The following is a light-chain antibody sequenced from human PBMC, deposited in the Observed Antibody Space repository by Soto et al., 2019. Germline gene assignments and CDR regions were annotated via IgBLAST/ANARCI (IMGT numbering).Light chain of an antibody. CDR1: QSVSSF. CDR3: QQYGGSPRT. V-gene: IGKV3-20*01. Sequence: EIVLTQSPGTLSLSPGERATLSCRASQSVSSFLAWYQQKRGQAPRLLIHGASNRATGIPDRFSGSGSGTDFTLTITRLEPEDFAVYYCQQYGGSPRTFGQGTKVDIK. J-gene: IGKJ1*01. CDR2: GAS.